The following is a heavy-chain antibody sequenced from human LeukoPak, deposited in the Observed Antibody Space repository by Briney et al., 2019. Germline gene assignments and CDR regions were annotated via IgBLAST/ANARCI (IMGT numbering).Heavy chain of an antibody. CDR2: IWYDGSNK. CDR3: ARDPSLGYCSSTSCLYYYYYYGMDV. J-gene: IGHJ6*02. CDR1: GFTFSSYG. D-gene: IGHD2-2*03. Sequence: GGSLRLSCAASGFTFSSYGMHWVRQAPGKGLEWVAVIWYDGSNKYYADSVKGRFTISRDNSKNTLYLQMNSLRAEDTAVYYCARDPSLGYCSSTSCLYYYYYYGMDVWGQGTTGTVSS. V-gene: IGHV3-33*01.